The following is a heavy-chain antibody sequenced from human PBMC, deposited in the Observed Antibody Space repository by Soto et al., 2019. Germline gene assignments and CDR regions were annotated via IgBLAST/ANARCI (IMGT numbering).Heavy chain of an antibody. Sequence: QDHLVQSGAEVREPGASVKVSCKASGYTFTNYGIAWVRQVPGQGLEWMGWISDYNNKRHYVEKFQGRVTMTTDTSTTTAYMDLRSLRSDDTAVYYCTRVNCSPEGCYFVDYWGQGTLVTVSS. V-gene: IGHV1-18*01. CDR2: ISDYNNKR. CDR1: GYTFTNYG. D-gene: IGHD2-15*01. J-gene: IGHJ4*02. CDR3: TRVNCSPEGCYFVDY.